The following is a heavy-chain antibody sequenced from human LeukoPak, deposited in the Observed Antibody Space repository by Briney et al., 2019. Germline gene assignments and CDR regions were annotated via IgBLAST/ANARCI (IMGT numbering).Heavy chain of an antibody. J-gene: IGHJ4*02. V-gene: IGHV1-8*01. CDR1: GYTFTSYD. CDR3: ARGIRFLEWSTQINYFDY. D-gene: IGHD3-3*01. CDR2: MNPNSGNT. Sequence: GASVKVSCKASGYTFTSYDINWVRQATGQGLEWMGWMNPNSGNTGYAQKFQGRVTMTRNTSISTAYMELSSLRSEDTAVYYCARGIRFLEWSTQINYFDYWGQGTLVTVSS.